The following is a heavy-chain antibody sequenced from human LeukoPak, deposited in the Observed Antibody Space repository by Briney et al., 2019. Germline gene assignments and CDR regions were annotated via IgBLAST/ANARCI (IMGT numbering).Heavy chain of an antibody. CDR1: GFTFSSYW. CDR3: GSLKSSGYLIEY. J-gene: IGHJ4*02. Sequence: GGSLRLSCAASGFTFSSYWVHWVRQAPGKGLVWVSRINSDESSRIYADSVKGRFTISRDNSKNTLYLQMNSLRVDDTAVYYCGSLKSSGYLIEYWGQGTLVTVSS. V-gene: IGHV3-74*01. D-gene: IGHD3-22*01. CDR2: INSDESSR.